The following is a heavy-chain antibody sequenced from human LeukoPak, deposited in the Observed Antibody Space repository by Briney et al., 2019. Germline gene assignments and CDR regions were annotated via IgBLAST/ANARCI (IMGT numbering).Heavy chain of an antibody. CDR2: INSDGSST. CDR3: GASPHYYYGMDV. CDR1: GFTFSSYW. V-gene: IGHV3-74*01. Sequence: GGSLRLSCAASGFTFSSYWMHWVRQAPGKGLVWVSRINSDGSSTSYADSVKGRFTISRDNSKNTLYLQMNSLRAEDTAVYYCGASPHYYYGMDVWGQGTTVTVSS. J-gene: IGHJ6*02.